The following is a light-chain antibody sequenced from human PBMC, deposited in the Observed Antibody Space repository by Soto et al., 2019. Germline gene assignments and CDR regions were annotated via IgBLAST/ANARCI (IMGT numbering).Light chain of an antibody. CDR3: QQSYSTPGT. Sequence: DIHMTQSPSSLSASVGERVTITCRASQSISSYLNWYQQKPGKAPKLLIYAASSLQSGVPSRFSGSGSGTDFTLTISSLQPEDFATYYCQQSYSTPGTFGQGTKVDIK. CDR2: AAS. J-gene: IGKJ1*01. CDR1: QSISSY. V-gene: IGKV1-39*01.